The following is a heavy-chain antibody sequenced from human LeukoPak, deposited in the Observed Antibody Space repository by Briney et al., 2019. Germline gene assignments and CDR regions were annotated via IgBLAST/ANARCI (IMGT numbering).Heavy chain of an antibody. Sequence: GGSLRLSCAASGFTVSSNYMSWVRQAPGKGLEWVSVIYSGGSTYYADSVKGRFTISRDNSQNTLDLQLNSLRVDDTAIYYCARGESIAAAGAFDLWGQGTLVTVSS. CDR3: ARGESIAAAGAFDL. V-gene: IGHV3-53*01. D-gene: IGHD6-13*01. CDR2: IYSGGST. CDR1: GFTVSSNY. J-gene: IGHJ4*02.